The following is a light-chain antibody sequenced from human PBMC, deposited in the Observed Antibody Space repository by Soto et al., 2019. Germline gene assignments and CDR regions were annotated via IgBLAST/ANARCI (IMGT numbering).Light chain of an antibody. CDR2: DVT. V-gene: IGLV2-11*01. CDR1: SDNIGDYNS. J-gene: IGLJ2*01. Sequence: QAVLTQPRSVSGSLGQSVTVSCTGASDNIGDYNSVSWYQQHPGKPPKLMIYDVTKRSSGVPDRFSGSKSGNTASLTISGLQAEDAADYYCCSYAGSYRRVVFGGGTKVTVL. CDR3: CSYAGSYRRVV.